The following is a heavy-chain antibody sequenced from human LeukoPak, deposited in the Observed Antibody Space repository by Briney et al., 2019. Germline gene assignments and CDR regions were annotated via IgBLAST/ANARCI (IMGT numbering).Heavy chain of an antibody. D-gene: IGHD3-10*01. V-gene: IGHV4-59*08. J-gene: IGHJ3*02. CDR2: IYYSGST. Sequence: SETLSLTCTVSGGSISSYYWSWIRQPPGKGLEWIGYIYYSGSTNYNPSLKSRVAISVDTSKNQFSLKLSSVTAADTAVYYCARRRGAHTANALDIWGQGTMVTVSS. CDR3: ARRRGAHTANALDI. CDR1: GGSISSYY.